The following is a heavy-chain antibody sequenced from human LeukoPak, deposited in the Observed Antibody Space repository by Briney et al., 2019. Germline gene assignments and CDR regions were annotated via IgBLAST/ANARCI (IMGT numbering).Heavy chain of an antibody. J-gene: IGHJ3*02. V-gene: IGHV3-21*01. CDR1: GFTFSSYS. Sequence: GGSLRLSCAASGFTFSSYSMNWVRQAPGKGLEWVSSISSSSSYIYYADSVKGRFTISRDNAKNSLYLQMNSLRAEDTAVYYCARDSAELRFLEWAHAFDIWGQGTMVTVSS. CDR2: ISSSSSYI. CDR3: ARDSAELRFLEWAHAFDI. D-gene: IGHD3-3*01.